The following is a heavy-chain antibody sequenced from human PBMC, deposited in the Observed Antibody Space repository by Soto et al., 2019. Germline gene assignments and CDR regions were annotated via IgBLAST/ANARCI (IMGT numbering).Heavy chain of an antibody. V-gene: IGHV5-10-1*04. CDR3: ARQKAPALRINYYYGMDV. D-gene: IGHD4-17*01. CDR2: IDPSDSQT. J-gene: IGHJ6*02. CDR1: GYSFAGYW. Sequence: PGESLKISCKGSGYSFAGYWITWVRQKPGKGLEWMGRIDPSDSQTYYSPSFQGQVTISADKSISTAYLQWSSLKASDTAMYYCARQKAPALRINYYYGMDVWGQGTTVTVSS.